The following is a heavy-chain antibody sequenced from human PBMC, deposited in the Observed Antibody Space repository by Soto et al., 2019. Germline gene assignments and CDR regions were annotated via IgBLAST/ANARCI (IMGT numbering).Heavy chain of an antibody. CDR1: DGSISSGGYY. D-gene: IGHD3-10*01. CDR2: IYYSGST. Sequence: QVQLQESGPGMVKPSQTLSLTCTVSDGSISSGGYYWSWIRQHPGKGLEWIGYIYYSGSTYYNPSLKSRVTISVDTSKNQFSLKLSSVTAADTAVYYRARVECRSGSYLSCSFDPWGQGTLVTVSS. CDR3: ARVECRSGSYLSCSFDP. V-gene: IGHV4-31*03. J-gene: IGHJ5*02.